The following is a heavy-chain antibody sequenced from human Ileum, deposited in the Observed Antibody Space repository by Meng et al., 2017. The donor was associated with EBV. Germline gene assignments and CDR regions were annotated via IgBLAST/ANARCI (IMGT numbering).Heavy chain of an antibody. CDR3: VSAYDYGDYEAFAY. Sequence: LSLQSSAPALWQLCATLSLADSVSGDSLGSSNYYWGMIRQSPGKALECIGTIFYRGNTFYNPSLKTRLTISVDTSKNEFSLNLKSVTAADTAVYYCVSAYDYGDYEAFAYWGLGSLVTVSS. CDR2: IFYRGNT. D-gene: IGHD4-17*01. CDR1: GDSLGSSNYY. V-gene: IGHV4-39*07. J-gene: IGHJ4*02.